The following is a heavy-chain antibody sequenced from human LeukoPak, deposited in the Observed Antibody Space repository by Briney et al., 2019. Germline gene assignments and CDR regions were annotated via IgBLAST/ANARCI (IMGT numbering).Heavy chain of an antibody. J-gene: IGHJ4*02. Sequence: SETLSLTCTVSGGSISSGDYYWSWIRQPPGKGLEWIGYIYYSGSTYYNPSLKSRVTMSVDTSKNQFSLKLTSVTAADTAVYYCARVPRAYYFDYWGQGTLLTVSS. V-gene: IGHV4-30-4*08. CDR3: ARVPRAYYFDY. D-gene: IGHD2-2*01. CDR1: GGSISSGDYY. CDR2: IYYSGST.